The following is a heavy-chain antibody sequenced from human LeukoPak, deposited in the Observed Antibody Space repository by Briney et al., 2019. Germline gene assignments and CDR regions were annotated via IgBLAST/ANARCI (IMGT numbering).Heavy chain of an antibody. Sequence: GGPLRLSCAASGFTFSDYSMNWVRQAPGKGLEWVSYINSGSSTIYYVDSVEGRFTISRDNAKNSLYLQMNSLRDEDTAVYHCARTRSKVGTPTFDYWGQGTLVTVSS. J-gene: IGHJ4*02. V-gene: IGHV3-48*02. CDR3: ARTRSKVGTPTFDY. CDR2: INSGSSTI. D-gene: IGHD4-23*01. CDR1: GFTFSDYS.